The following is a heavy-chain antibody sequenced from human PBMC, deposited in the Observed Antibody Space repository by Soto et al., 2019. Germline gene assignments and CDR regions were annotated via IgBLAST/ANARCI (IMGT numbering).Heavy chain of an antibody. D-gene: IGHD6-13*01. CDR3: ASKHSSRAFDY. CDR2: INSDGSST. CDR1: GFTFSSYW. Sequence: EVQLVESGGGLVQPGGSLSLSCAASGFTFSSYWMHWVRQAPGKGLVWVSRINSDGSSTTYADSVKGRFTISRDNAKNTVYLQMNSLRAEDTAVYYCASKHSSRAFDYWGQGTLVTVSS. J-gene: IGHJ4*02. V-gene: IGHV3-74*01.